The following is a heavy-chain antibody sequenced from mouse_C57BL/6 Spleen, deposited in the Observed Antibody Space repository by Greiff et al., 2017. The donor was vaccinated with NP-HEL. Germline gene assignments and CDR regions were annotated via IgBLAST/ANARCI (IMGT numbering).Heavy chain of an antibody. CDR1: GYTFTGYW. J-gene: IGHJ3*01. Sequence: QVQLQQSGAELMKPGASVKLSCTATGYTFTGYWIEWVKQRPGHGLEWIGEILPGSGSTNYNAKFKGKATFTADTSSNTAYMQLSSLTTEDSAIYYCARVGRDYYCGTGFAYWGQGTLVTVSA. CDR2: ILPGSGST. CDR3: ARVGRDYYCGTGFAY. D-gene: IGHD1-1*01. V-gene: IGHV1-9*01.